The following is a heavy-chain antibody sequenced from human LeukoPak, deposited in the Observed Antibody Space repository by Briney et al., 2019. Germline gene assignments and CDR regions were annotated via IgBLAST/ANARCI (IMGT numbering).Heavy chain of an antibody. V-gene: IGHV4-59*01. CDR3: ARGGASSIPLDY. Sequence: PSETLSLTCTVSGGSIGDNSYWSWIRQPPGKGPEWIGHISNSGSTYYSPSLSSRVTISLDTSKNQFSLKLRSVTAADTAVYYCARGGASSIPLDYWGRGTLVTVSS. CDR2: ISNSGST. CDR1: GGSIGDNSY. D-gene: IGHD1-26*01. J-gene: IGHJ4*02.